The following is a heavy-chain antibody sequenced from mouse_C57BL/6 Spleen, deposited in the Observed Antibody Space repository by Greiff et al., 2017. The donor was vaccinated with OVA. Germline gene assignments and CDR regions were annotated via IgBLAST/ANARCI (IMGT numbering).Heavy chain of an antibody. J-gene: IGHJ1*03. CDR1: GYSFTDYN. Sequence: VQLQQSGPELVKPGASVKISCKASGYSFTDYNMNWVKQSNGKSLEWIGVINPNYGTTSYNQKFKGKAKLTVDQSSSTAYMQLNSLTSEDSAVYYCARLDYYGSSYDWYFDVWGTGTTVTVSS. D-gene: IGHD1-1*01. V-gene: IGHV1-39*01. CDR2: INPNYGTT. CDR3: ARLDYYGSSYDWYFDV.